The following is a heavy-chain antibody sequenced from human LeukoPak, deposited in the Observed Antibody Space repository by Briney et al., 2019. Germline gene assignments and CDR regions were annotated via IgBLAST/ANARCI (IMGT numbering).Heavy chain of an antibody. V-gene: IGHV1-3*01. CDR3: AKVDFANTYDY. Sequence: ASVKVSCKASGYTFTSYAMHWVRQAPGQRLEWMGWINVGNGDTKYSQKFQGRVTITRDTSASTAYMELSSLRSEDTAVYHCAKVDFANTYDYWGQGTLVTVSS. CDR1: GYTFTSYA. CDR2: INVGNGDT. J-gene: IGHJ4*02. D-gene: IGHD3/OR15-3a*01.